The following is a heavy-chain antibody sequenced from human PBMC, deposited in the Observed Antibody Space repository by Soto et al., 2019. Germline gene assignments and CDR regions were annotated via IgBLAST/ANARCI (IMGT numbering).Heavy chain of an antibody. Sequence: EVQLFESGGALVQPGGSLRLSCAASRLTFSNYVANWVRQAPGKGLEWVSTVGGTGDTYYPDSVKGRFTISRDNSKNMIYLQMSGLRAEDTAVYYCATSGHCNSLKCTSFDMWGQGTMVAVSS. D-gene: IGHD2-2*01. V-gene: IGHV3-23*01. J-gene: IGHJ3*02. CDR2: VGGTGDT. CDR1: RLTFSNYV. CDR3: ATSGHCNSLKCTSFDM.